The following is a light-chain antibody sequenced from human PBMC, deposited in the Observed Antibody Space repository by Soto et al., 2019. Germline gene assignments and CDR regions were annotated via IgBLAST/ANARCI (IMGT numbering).Light chain of an antibody. CDR2: EVS. V-gene: IGLV2-14*01. Sequence: QSALAQPASVSGSPGQSITISCSGSSIDVGDNNYVSWYQHHQGKAPKLIIYEVSNRPSGVSNRFSGSSSDNTASLTISGLLPDDEADYYCSSYTTSSTPSYVFGTGTKVTVL. CDR1: SIDVGDNNY. J-gene: IGLJ1*01. CDR3: SSYTTSSTPSYV.